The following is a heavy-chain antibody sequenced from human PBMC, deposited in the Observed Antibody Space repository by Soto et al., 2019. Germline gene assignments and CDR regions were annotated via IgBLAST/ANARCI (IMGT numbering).Heavy chain of an antibody. D-gene: IGHD5-12*01. CDR3: ARSRGDGYNHYYYYFGMDV. J-gene: IGHJ6*02. Sequence: PGEYLKISCKGSGYSFTSYWIGWVRQMPGKGLEWMGIIYPGDSDTRYGPSFQGQVTISADKSISTAYLQWSSLKASDTAMYYCARSRGDGYNHYYYYFGMDVWGQGTTVTVSS. CDR1: GYSFTSYW. CDR2: IYPGDSDT. V-gene: IGHV5-51*01.